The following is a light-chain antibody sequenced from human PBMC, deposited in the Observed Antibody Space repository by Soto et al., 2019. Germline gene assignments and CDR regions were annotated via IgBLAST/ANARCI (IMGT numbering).Light chain of an antibody. J-gene: IGLJ1*01. CDR2: EVN. Sequence: QSVLAQPASVSGSPGQSITISCTGTSSDVGGYNYVSWYQQHPGRAPRLMIYEVNKRPSGVPDRFSGSKSGDTASLTVSGLQAEDEADYYCYSYAGSHNVFGTGTKVTV. CDR1: SSDVGGYNY. V-gene: IGLV2-8*01. CDR3: YSYAGSHNV.